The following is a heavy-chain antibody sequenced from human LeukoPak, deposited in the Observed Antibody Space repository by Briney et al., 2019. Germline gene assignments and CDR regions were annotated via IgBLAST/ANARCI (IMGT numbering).Heavy chain of an antibody. CDR2: ISGGGGST. D-gene: IGHD3-22*01. CDR3: AKSPEVVVLVYWSDP. J-gene: IGHJ5*02. V-gene: IGHV3-23*01. CDR1: GFTFSSYG. Sequence: GGSLRLSCAASGFTFSSYGMSWVRQAPGKGLEWVSSISGGGGSTHYADSVKGRFTISRDNSKSTLYLQISSLRAEDTAVYYCAKSPEVVVLVYWSDPWGQGTLVTVSS.